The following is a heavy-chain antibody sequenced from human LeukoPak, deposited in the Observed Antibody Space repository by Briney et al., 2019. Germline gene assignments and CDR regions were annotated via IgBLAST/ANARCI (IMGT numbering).Heavy chain of an antibody. CDR3: ARTAYGVSPYYYGMDV. J-gene: IGHJ6*02. D-gene: IGHD2-8*01. CDR1: GYTFTSYS. V-gene: IGHV1-3*01. Sequence: GASVKVSCKASGYTFTSYSLHWVRQAPGQRLEWMGWINAGNGNTKYSQKFQGRVTITRDTSASTAYMELSSLRSEDTAVYYCARTAYGVSPYYYGMDVWGQGTTVTVSS. CDR2: INAGNGNT.